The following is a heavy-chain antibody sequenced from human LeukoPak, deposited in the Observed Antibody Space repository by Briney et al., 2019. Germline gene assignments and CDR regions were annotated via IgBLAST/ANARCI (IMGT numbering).Heavy chain of an antibody. CDR3: ARDFHSSGYYHYFHY. D-gene: IGHD3-22*01. CDR2: ISGYNGNT. CDR1: GYTFTSYG. Sequence: VASVKVSCKASGYTFTSYGISWVRQAPRQALEWMGWISGYNGNTNYAQKLQGRVTMTTDTSTSTAYMELRSLRSDDTAVYYCARDFHSSGYYHYFHYWGQGTLVTVSS. V-gene: IGHV1-18*01. J-gene: IGHJ4*02.